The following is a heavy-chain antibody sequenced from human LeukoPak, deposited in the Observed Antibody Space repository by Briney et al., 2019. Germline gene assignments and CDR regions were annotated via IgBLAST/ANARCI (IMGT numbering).Heavy chain of an antibody. CDR1: GYTFTNYA. D-gene: IGHD3-22*01. V-gene: IGHV1-3*01. Sequence: GASVKVSCKASGYTFTNYAMHWVRQAPGQRLEWMGWISAASGNTKSSQKFRGTVTITRDTSASTAYMELSSLRSEDTAVYYCARFIVGSRYGMDVWGQGTTVTVSS. CDR3: ARFIVGSRYGMDV. J-gene: IGHJ6*02. CDR2: ISAASGNT.